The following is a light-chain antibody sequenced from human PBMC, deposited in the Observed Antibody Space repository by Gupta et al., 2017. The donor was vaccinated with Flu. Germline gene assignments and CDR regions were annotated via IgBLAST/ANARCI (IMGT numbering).Light chain of an antibody. Sequence: DIQLTQSPSFLSASVGDRVTITCRASQVIGSYFAWYQQKPGKAPKLLIYAASTLQTGVPSRFSGSGSGTEFTLTISSRQPEDFATYYCQQLNNYPPITFGQGTRLEIK. CDR1: QVIGSY. J-gene: IGKJ5*01. CDR2: AAS. CDR3: QQLNNYPPIT. V-gene: IGKV1-9*01.